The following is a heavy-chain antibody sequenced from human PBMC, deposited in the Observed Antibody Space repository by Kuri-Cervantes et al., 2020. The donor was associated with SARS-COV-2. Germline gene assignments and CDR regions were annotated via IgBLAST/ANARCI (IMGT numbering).Heavy chain of an antibody. CDR1: GYTFIYSH. CDR2: ISSDSSHT. CDR3: ARLVFVDAFDI. J-gene: IGHJ3*02. Sequence: GGSLRLSCAASGYTFIYSHMSWIRQAPGKGLEWVSYISSDSSHTNNAESVKGRFNISRDNAKNSRYLQMNSLRAEDTAVYYCARLVFVDAFDIWGQGTMVTVSS. D-gene: IGHD2-2*01. V-gene: IGHV3-11*06.